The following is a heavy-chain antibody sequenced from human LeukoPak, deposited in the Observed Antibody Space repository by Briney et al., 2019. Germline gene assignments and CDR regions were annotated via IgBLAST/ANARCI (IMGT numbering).Heavy chain of an antibody. CDR1: GFTFSSYN. J-gene: IGHJ4*02. CDR2: ISSSRSYI. Sequence: GGSLRLSCAASGFTFSSYNMNSVRQAPGKGLEWVSSISSSRSYISYADSVKGRFTISRDNAKNSLYLQMNSLRAEDTAVYFCARDAPTYYDSSGYYEVWGQGTLVTVSS. D-gene: IGHD3-22*01. V-gene: IGHV3-21*01. CDR3: ARDAPTYYDSSGYYEV.